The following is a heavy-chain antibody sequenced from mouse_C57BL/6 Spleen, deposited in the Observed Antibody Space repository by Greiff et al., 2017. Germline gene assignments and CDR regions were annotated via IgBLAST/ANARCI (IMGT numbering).Heavy chain of an antibody. J-gene: IGHJ4*01. V-gene: IGHV2-9-1*01. CDR1: GFSLTSYA. D-gene: IGHD4-1*01. Sequence: VQRVESGPGLVAPSQSLSITCTVSGFSLTSYAISWVRQPPGKGLEWLGVIGTGGGTNYNSALKSRLSISKDNSKSQVFLKMNSLQTDDTARYYCARNGGGTDAMDYWGQGTSVTVSS. CDR3: ARNGGGTDAMDY. CDR2: IGTGGGT.